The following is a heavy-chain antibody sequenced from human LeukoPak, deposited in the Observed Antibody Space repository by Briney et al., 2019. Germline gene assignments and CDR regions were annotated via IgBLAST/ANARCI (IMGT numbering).Heavy chain of an antibody. Sequence: EASVKVSCKASGYTFTSYDINWVRQATGQGLEWMGWMNPNSGNTGYAQKFQGRVTITRNTSISTAYMELSSLRSEDTAVYYCASHDYGGNSWGSDYWGQGTLVTVSS. D-gene: IGHD4-23*01. V-gene: IGHV1-8*03. CDR1: GYTFTSYD. CDR2: MNPNSGNT. CDR3: ASHDYGGNSWGSDY. J-gene: IGHJ4*02.